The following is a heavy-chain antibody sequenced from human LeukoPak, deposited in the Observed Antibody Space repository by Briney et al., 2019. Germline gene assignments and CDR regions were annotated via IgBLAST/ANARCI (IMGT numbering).Heavy chain of an antibody. D-gene: IGHD3-22*01. V-gene: IGHV3-23*01. Sequence: GGSLRLSCAASGFIFSSYAMIWVRQAPGKGLEWVSGNSGSGGTTDYADPVKGRFTISRDNSQNTLYLQMDSLRAEDTAVYYCAKCNYYDSSGYYSSDGGGIDYWGQGTLVTVSS. CDR1: GFIFSSYA. J-gene: IGHJ4*02. CDR2: NSGSGGTT. CDR3: AKCNYYDSSGYYSSDGGGIDY.